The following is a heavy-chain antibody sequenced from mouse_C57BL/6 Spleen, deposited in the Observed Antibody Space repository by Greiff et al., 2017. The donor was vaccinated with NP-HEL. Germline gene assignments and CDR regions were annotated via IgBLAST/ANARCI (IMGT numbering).Heavy chain of an antibody. CDR1: GYAFSSSW. J-gene: IGHJ2*01. V-gene: IGHV1-82*01. CDR2: IYPGDGDT. Sequence: QVQLKESGPELVKPGASVKISCKASGYAFSSSWMNWVKQRPGKGLEWIGRIYPGDGDTNYNGKFKGKATLTADKSSSTAYMQLSSLTSEDSAVYFCARSTVVGEYYWGQGTTLTVSS. CDR3: ARSTVVGEYY. D-gene: IGHD1-1*01.